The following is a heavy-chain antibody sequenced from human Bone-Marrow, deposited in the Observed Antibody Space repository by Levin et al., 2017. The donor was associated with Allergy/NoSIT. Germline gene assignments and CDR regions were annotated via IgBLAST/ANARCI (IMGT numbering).Heavy chain of an antibody. CDR1: GGSISSGGYY. CDR3: ARGGDIVVVVAASRGDAFDI. CDR2: IYYSGST. J-gene: IGHJ3*02. V-gene: IGHV4-31*03. D-gene: IGHD2-15*01. Sequence: SQTLSLTCTVSGGSISSGGYYWSWIRQHPGKGLEWIGYIYYSGSTYYNPSLKSRVTISVDTSKNQFSLKLSSVTAADTAVYYCARGGDIVVVVAASRGDAFDIWGQGTMVTVSS.